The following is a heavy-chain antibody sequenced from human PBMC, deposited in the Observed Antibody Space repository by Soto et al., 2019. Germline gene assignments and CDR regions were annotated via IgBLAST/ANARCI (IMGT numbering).Heavy chain of an antibody. D-gene: IGHD6-6*01. Sequence: EVQLVESGGGLVQPGGSLRLSCAASVFTFSSYWMSWVRQAPGKGLEWVANIKEDGSEKYYVDSVKGRFIISRDNAKNSLYLQMNTLRAVDTAVYYCARDWGSSVNWFDPWGQGTLVTVSS. J-gene: IGHJ5*02. CDR2: IKEDGSEK. CDR1: VFTFSSYW. V-gene: IGHV3-7*03. CDR3: ARDWGSSVNWFDP.